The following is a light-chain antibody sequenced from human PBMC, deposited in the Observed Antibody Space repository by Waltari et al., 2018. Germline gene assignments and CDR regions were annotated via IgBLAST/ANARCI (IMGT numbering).Light chain of an antibody. V-gene: IGLV3-19*01. J-gene: IGLJ2*01. CDR3: VSRDSSGNLYVV. Sequence: SSELTPDPAVSVALGQTVRITCQGDSLRSYYASWYQQKPGQATVLVSYGKNNRPPGIHDLFSGSSSGNTASLTITGAQAEDDADYYCVSRDSSGNLYVVFGGGTKLTVL. CDR1: SLRSYY. CDR2: GKN.